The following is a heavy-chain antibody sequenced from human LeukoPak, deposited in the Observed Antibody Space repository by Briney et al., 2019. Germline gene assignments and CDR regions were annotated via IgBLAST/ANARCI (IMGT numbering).Heavy chain of an antibody. V-gene: IGHV4-39*07. CDR1: GGSISSSTSF. J-gene: IGHJ5*02. CDR3: ARESLTWLQSRTSWFDP. CDR2: IYYSGST. Sequence: SETLSLTCTVSGGSISSSTSFWGWIRQPPGKGLEWIGTIYYSGSTYYNPSLKSRVTISVDSSKNQFSLRLSSVTAADTAVYYCARESLTWLQSRTSWFDPWGQGTLVTVSS. D-gene: IGHD5-24*01.